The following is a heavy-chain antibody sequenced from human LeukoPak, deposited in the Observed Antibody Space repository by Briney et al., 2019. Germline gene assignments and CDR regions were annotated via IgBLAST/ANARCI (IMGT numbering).Heavy chain of an antibody. CDR1: GFTFSDYY. CDR2: ISSSSSYT. Sequence: PGGSLRLSCAASGFTFSDYYMSWIRQAPGKGLEWVSYISSSSSYTNYADSVKGRFTISRDNAKNSLYLQMNSLRAEDTAVYYCARGRTVTTREGAFDIWGQGTMVTVSS. J-gene: IGHJ3*02. D-gene: IGHD4-17*01. CDR3: ARGRTVTTREGAFDI. V-gene: IGHV3-11*06.